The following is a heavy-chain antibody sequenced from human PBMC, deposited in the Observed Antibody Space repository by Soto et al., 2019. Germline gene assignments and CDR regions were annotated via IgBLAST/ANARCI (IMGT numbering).Heavy chain of an antibody. CDR3: ATHGWDL. J-gene: IGHJ5*02. D-gene: IGHD6-19*01. V-gene: IGHV3-23*01. CDR2: INGGRA. CDR1: GFTFSRSD. Sequence: EVQLLESGGGLVQPGGSLRLSCAASGFTFSRSDMSWVRQTPGKGLEWVSAINGGRAFYGDAVEGRFTVSRDNSKNTLYLQMNSLRVVDTAIYYCATHGWDLWGQGTLVTVSS.